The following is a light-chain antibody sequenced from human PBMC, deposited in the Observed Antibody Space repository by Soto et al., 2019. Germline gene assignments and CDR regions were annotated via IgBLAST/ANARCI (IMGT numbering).Light chain of an antibody. CDR3: QQLNDFSIS. V-gene: IGKV1-9*01. CDR2: TAS. CDR1: QGISSY. J-gene: IGKJ5*01. Sequence: IQLTQSPSSLSASIGDRVTITCRASQGISSYLAWYQQKPGKAPKLLIYTASTLQTGVPSRFSGSGSGTDFTLTISSLQPEDFVTYYCQQLNDFSISFGQGTRLEI.